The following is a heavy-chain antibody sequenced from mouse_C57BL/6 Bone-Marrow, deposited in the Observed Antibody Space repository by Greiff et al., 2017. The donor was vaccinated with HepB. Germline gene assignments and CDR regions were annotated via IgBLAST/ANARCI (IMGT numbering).Heavy chain of an antibody. J-gene: IGHJ1*03. CDR2: IHPNSGST. D-gene: IGHD1-1*01. CDR3: ARGVYYGSSYGYFDV. CDR1: GYTFTSYW. Sequence: VQLQQPGAELVKPGASVKLSCKASGYTFTSYWMHWVKQRPGQGLEWIGMIHPNSGSTNYNEKFKSKATLTVDKSSSTAYMQLSSLTSEDSAVYYSARGVYYGSSYGYFDVWGTGTTVTVSS. V-gene: IGHV1-64*01.